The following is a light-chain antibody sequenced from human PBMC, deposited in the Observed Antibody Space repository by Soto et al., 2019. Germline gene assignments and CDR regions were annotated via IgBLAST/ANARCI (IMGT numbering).Light chain of an antibody. J-gene: IGKJ4*01. V-gene: IGKV3-11*01. CDR1: QSVSSY. CDR3: QQRRNWPPLT. Sequence: EIVLTQSPATLSLSPGERATLSCRASQSVSSYLAWYQQKPGQAPRLLIYDASNRATGIPARFSGSGSVTDFTLPISSLEPEYFAVYYCQQRRNWPPLTFGGGTKVEIK. CDR2: DAS.